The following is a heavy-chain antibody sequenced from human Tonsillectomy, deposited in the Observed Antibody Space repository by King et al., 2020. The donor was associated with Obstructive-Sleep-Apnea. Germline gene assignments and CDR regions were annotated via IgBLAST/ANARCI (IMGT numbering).Heavy chain of an antibody. V-gene: IGHV3-66*01. D-gene: IGHD2-8*02. CDR1: GFTVSSKY. Sequence: VQLVESGGGLVQPGGSLRLSCAASGFTVSSKYMSWDRQAPGKGLEWVSVIYAVGSTYYADSVKGRFTISRDNSKNTVYLQMKSLRAEDTAVYFCARDLVMDVWGQGTTVTVSS. J-gene: IGHJ6*02. CDR2: IYAVGST. CDR3: ARDLVMDV.